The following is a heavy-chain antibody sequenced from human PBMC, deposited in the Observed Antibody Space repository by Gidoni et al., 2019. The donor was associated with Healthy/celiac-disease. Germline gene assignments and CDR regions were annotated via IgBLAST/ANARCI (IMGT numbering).Heavy chain of an antibody. V-gene: IGHV1-69*04. CDR2: IIPILGIA. CDR3: AREFSYYDILTGYPPGGMDV. Sequence: QVQLVQSGAEVKKPGSSVKVSCKASGGTFSSYAISWVRQAPGQGLEWMGRIIPILGIANYAQKFQGRVTITADKSTSTAYMELSSLRSEDTAVYYCAREFSYYDILTGYPPGGMDVWGQGTTVTVSS. D-gene: IGHD3-9*01. CDR1: GGTFSSYA. J-gene: IGHJ6*02.